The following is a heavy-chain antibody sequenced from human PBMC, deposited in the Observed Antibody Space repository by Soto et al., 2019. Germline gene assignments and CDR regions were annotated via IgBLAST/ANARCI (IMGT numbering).Heavy chain of an antibody. CDR1: GGSISSGDYY. D-gene: IGHD3-10*01. Sequence: SETLSLTCTVSGGSISSGDYYWSWIRQPPGKGLEWIGYIYYSGSTYYNPSLKSRVTISVDTSKNQFSLKLSSVTAADTAVYYCARTYGSGSRFRYNWFDPWGQGTLVTVSS. CDR2: IYYSGST. J-gene: IGHJ5*02. V-gene: IGHV4-30-4*01. CDR3: ARTYGSGSRFRYNWFDP.